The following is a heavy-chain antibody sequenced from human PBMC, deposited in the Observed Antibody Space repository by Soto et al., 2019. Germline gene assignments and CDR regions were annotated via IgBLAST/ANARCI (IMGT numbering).Heavy chain of an antibody. Sequence: QITWKESGPTVVKPTETLTLTCTFSGFSLTTSGVGVGWVLQSPGKAPEWLALIYWDDDKRYSTSLNSRLIITKDTAKNPVVLTMANVEPADTATYCCARRVLRTVFGLVTKTAIYFDFWGPGTPVVVSS. CDR1: GFSLTTSGVG. CDR3: ARRVLRTVFGLVTKTAIYFDF. J-gene: IGHJ4*02. D-gene: IGHD3-3*01. V-gene: IGHV2-5*02. CDR2: IYWDDDK.